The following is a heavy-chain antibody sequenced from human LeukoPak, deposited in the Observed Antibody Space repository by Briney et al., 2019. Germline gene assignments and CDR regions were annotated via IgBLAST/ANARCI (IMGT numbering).Heavy chain of an antibody. CDR1: GFTFSSYG. J-gene: IGHJ4*02. CDR3: AKVPLIAAPKHFDY. D-gene: IGHD6-13*01. V-gene: IGHV3-23*01. Sequence: GGTLRLSCAASGFTFSSYGMSWVRQAPGKGLEWVSAITGSGGSTYYADSVKGRFTISRDNSKNTLYLQMNRLRAEDTAVYYCAKVPLIAAPKHFDYWGQGTLVTVSS. CDR2: ITGSGGST.